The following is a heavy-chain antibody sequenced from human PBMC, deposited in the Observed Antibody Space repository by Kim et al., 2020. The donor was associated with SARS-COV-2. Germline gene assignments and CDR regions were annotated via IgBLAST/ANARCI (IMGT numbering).Heavy chain of an antibody. Sequence: KSRVTLSVDRSKNQFSLKLSSVTAADTAVYYCARGGLTTVVTRVVGWFDPWGQGTLVTVSS. CDR3: ARGGLTTVVTRVVGWFDP. D-gene: IGHD4-17*01. J-gene: IGHJ5*02. V-gene: IGHV4-30-2*01.